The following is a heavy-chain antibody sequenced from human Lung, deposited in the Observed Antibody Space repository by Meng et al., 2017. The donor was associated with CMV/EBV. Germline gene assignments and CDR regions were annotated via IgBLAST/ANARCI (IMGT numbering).Heavy chain of an antibody. D-gene: IGHD7-27*01. V-gene: IGHV1-2*02. CDR2: IQPNTGVT. Sequence: ASXXVSCKASGYTFTGHFMHWVRQARGPGLEWMGWIQPNTGVTNYARNFQGRVTMTRDTSISTVYMELGGLRSDDTAMYYCARDDNWGPDYWGQGTLVTVSS. J-gene: IGHJ4*02. CDR1: GYTFTGHF. CDR3: ARDDNWGPDY.